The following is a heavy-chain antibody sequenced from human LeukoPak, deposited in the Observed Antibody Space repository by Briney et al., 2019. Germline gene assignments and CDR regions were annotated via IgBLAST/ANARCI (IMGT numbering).Heavy chain of an antibody. CDR2: IDPNSGGT. J-gene: IGHJ4*02. CDR1: GYTFTGYY. Sequence: ASVKVSCKASGYTFTGYYMHWVRQAPGQGLEWVGWIDPNSGGTNYAQKFQGRVTMTRDTSISTAYMELSRLRSDDTAVYYCARDRSSGYLSYWGQGTLVTVSS. V-gene: IGHV1-2*02. D-gene: IGHD3-22*01. CDR3: ARDRSSGYLSY.